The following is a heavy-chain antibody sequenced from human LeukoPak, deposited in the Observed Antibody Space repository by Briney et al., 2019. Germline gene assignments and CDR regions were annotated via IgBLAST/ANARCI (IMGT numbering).Heavy chain of an antibody. J-gene: IGHJ4*02. CDR2: ISSSGSTI. CDR3: ARVGWSSGWYYGPKRSHYYFDY. Sequence: PGGSLRLSCAASGFTFSDYYMSWIRQAPGKGLKWVSYISSSGSTIYYADSVKGRFTISRDNAKNSLYLQMNSLRAEDTAVYYCARVGWSSGWYYGPKRSHYYFDYWGQGTLVTVSS. V-gene: IGHV3-11*01. D-gene: IGHD6-19*01. CDR1: GFTFSDYY.